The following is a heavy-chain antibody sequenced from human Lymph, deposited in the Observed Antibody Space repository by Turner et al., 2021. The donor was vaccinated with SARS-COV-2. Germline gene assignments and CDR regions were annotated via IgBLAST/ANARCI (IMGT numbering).Heavy chain of an antibody. Sequence: EVQLLESGGGLVQPGGSLRLSCAASGFTFNNYAMSWVPQAPGKGLEWVSTISGSGGSTYYADSVKGWFIISRDNSKNTLYLQMNSLRAEDTAVYYCANLYPTVSWEFPYGMDVWGQGTTVTVSS. CDR1: GFTFNNYA. J-gene: IGHJ6*02. CDR3: ANLYPTVSWEFPYGMDV. CDR2: ISGSGGST. D-gene: IGHD3-16*01. V-gene: IGHV3-23*01.